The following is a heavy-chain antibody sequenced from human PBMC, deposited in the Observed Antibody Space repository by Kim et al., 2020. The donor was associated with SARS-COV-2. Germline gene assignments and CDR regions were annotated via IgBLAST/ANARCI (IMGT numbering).Heavy chain of an antibody. CDR1: GFTFSSYC. Sequence: GGSLRLSCAASGFTFSSYCMHWVRQAPGKGLEWVSVIWYDGSNTNYADSVKGRFTISRDNSKSTLYLQMNSLRAEDTAVYYCARQWGYYYYGMYVWGQGTTATVSS. V-gene: IGHV3-33*01. J-gene: IGHJ6*02. CDR2: IWYDGSNT. CDR3: ARQWGYYYYGMYV. D-gene: IGHD2-8*01.